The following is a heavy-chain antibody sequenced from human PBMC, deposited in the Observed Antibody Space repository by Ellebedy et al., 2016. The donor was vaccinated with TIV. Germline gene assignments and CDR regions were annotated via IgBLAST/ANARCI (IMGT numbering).Heavy chain of an antibody. CDR1: GFTFSSYA. D-gene: IGHD7-27*01. CDR3: AKGLTGDRGGWGWYFDL. CDR2: ITTSGVSV. Sequence: GESLKISCAASGFTFSSYAMSWVRQAPGKGLEWVSGITTSGVSVYSGDSVKGRFSISRDTSKNTLYLQMTSLRVEDTAVYYCAKGLTGDRGGWGWYFDLWGRGTLVTVSS. V-gene: IGHV3-23*01. J-gene: IGHJ2*01.